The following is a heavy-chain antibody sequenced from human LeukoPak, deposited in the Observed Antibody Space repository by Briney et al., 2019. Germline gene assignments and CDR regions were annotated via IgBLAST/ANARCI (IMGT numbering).Heavy chain of an antibody. CDR2: TSDRGTT. D-gene: IGHD2-21*02. J-gene: IGHJ4*02. Sequence: WETLSLTCAVYGESMSTFFWNWIRQPPGKGLEWIGETSDRGTTTYNSAFKSRVTISLDTSKRRFSLTLTSVTAADTAVYYCTRGKTVTFENWGQGSLVTVSS. CDR3: TRGKTVTFEN. V-gene: IGHV4-34*01. CDR1: GESMSTFF.